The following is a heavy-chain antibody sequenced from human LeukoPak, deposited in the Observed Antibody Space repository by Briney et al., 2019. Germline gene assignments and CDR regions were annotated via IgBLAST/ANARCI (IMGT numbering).Heavy chain of an antibody. J-gene: IGHJ4*02. CDR2: IKSKTDGGTT. D-gene: IGHD3-16*02. V-gene: IGHV3-15*01. Sequence: GGSLRLSCAASGFTFSNAWMSWVRQAPGKGLEWVGRIKSKTDGGTTDYAAPVKGRFTISRDDSKSTLYLQMNSLKTEDTAVYYCTTETYYDYVWGSYRSIDYWGQGTLVTVSS. CDR1: GFTFSNAW. CDR3: TTETYYDYVWGSYRSIDY.